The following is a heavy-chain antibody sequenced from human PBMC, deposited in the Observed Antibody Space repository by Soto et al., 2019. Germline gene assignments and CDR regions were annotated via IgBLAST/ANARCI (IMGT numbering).Heavy chain of an antibody. Sequence: LRLSCAASGFTFRSHWMNWVRQAPGKGLEWVANIKEDGSEKYYVDSVKGRFTISRDNAKNSLYLQMNSLRAEDTAVYYCARGGPFISIWPFDYWGQGTLVTVSS. CDR2: IKEDGSEK. D-gene: IGHD6-13*01. J-gene: IGHJ4*02. CDR3: ARGGPFISIWPFDY. CDR1: GFTFRSHW. V-gene: IGHV3-7*03.